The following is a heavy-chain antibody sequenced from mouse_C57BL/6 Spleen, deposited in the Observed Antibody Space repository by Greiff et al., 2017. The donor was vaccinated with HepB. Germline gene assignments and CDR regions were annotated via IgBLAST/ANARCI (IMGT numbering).Heavy chain of an antibody. CDR1: EYEFPSHD. D-gene: IGHD3-2*01. Sequence: EVKLVESGGGLVQPGESLKLSCESNEYEFPSHDMSWVRKTPEKRLELVAAINSDGGSTYYPDTMERRFIISRDNTKKTLYLQMSSKRSEDTAMYDRERQRNGKDRYFDVWGTGTTVTVSA. V-gene: IGHV5-2*03. J-gene: IGHJ1*03. CDR3: ERQRNGKDRYFDV. CDR2: INSDGGST.